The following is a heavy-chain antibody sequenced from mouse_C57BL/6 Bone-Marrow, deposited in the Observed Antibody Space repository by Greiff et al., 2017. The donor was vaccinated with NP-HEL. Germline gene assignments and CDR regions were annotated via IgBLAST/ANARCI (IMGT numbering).Heavy chain of an antibody. D-gene: IGHD2-1*01. Sequence: EVQLQQSGPELVKPGASVKISCKASGYTFTDYYMNWVKQSHGKSLEWIGDINPNNGGTSYNQKFKGKATLTVDKSSSTAYMDLRSLTSEDSAVYFCARRSYYGNYDYWGQGTTLTVSA. CDR1: GYTFTDYY. J-gene: IGHJ2*01. V-gene: IGHV1-26*01. CDR3: ARRSYYGNYDY. CDR2: INPNNGGT.